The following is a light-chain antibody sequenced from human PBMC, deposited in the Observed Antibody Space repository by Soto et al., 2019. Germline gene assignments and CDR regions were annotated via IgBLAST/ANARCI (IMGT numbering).Light chain of an antibody. CDR1: QGISSF. CDR2: AAS. V-gene: IGKV1-9*01. Sequence: IQLTQSPSSLSASVGDRVTITCRASQGISSFLAWYQQRPGKAPKLPSHAASTLHSGVPARFSGFRSGTYFTVFILSLHTEEFATYDGQQSERYPSTFGGGTKVDIK. CDR3: QQSERYPST. J-gene: IGKJ4*01.